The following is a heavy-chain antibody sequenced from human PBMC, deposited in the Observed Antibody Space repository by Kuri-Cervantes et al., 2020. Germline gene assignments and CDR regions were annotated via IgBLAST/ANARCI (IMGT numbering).Heavy chain of an antibody. CDR3: ARIKILEWPYYYYYMDV. CDR1: GFTFSSYW. V-gene: IGHV3-7*03. D-gene: IGHD3-3*01. CDR2: IKQDGSEK. Sequence: GESLKISCAASGFTFSSYWMSWVRQAPGKGLEWVANIKQDGSEKYYVDSVKGRFTISRDNAKNTLYLQMNSLRDEDTAVYYCARIKILEWPYYYYYMDVWGNGTTVTVSS. J-gene: IGHJ6*03.